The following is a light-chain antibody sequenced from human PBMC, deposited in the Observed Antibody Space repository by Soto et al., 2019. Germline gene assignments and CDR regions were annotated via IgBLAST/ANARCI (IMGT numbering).Light chain of an antibody. V-gene: IGLV4-60*02. J-gene: IGLJ1*01. CDR1: SGHSSYI. Sequence: QPVLTQSSSASASLGSSVKLTCTLSSGHSSYIIAWHQQQPGKAPRYLMKLEGSGSYNKGSGVPDRFSGSSSGADRHLTISNLQFEDEADYYCETWDSNTRVFGTGTKLTVL. CDR3: ETWDSNTRV. CDR2: LEGSGSY.